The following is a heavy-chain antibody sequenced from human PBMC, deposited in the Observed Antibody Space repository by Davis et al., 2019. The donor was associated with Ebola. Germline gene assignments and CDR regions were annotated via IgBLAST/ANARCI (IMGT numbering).Heavy chain of an antibody. J-gene: IGHJ4*02. Sequence: GESLKISCTASGFNFGEYALTWVRQTPRKGLEWVGFIRNKAYGGTTEYAASVKGRFTISRDDSGNIAYLQMNSLKIKDTAVYYCARESGGGIDYWGQGTLVTVSS. CDR1: GFNFGEYA. CDR3: ARESGGGIDY. CDR2: IRNKAYGGTT. D-gene: IGHD1-26*01. V-gene: IGHV3-49*04.